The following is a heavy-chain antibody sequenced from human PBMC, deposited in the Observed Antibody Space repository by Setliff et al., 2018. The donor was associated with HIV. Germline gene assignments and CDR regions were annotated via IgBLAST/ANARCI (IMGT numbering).Heavy chain of an antibody. V-gene: IGHV1-69*05. CDR2: IIPMYGVT. CDR3: ARVAHSSSYHYYGMDV. CDR1: GYTFTSYY. Sequence: SVKVSCKASGYTFTSYYMHWVRQAPGQGLEWMGGIIPMYGVTNYAQKFQGRVTITTDESRTTSYMELSSLRFEDTAVYFCARVAHSSSYHYYGMDVWGQGTTVTVSS. D-gene: IGHD6-19*01. J-gene: IGHJ6*02.